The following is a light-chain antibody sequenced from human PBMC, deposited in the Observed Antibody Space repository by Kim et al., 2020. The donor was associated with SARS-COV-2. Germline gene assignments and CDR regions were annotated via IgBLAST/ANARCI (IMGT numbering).Light chain of an antibody. J-gene: IGKJ1*01. CDR3: QQYGNSPHT. V-gene: IGKV3-20*01. Sequence: EIVLTQSPGTLSLSPGERATLSCRASQSVSSSYLAWYQQKPGQAPRLLIYGASSRATGVPDRFSGSGSGTDFTLTITRLEPEDFEVYYCQQYGNSPHTFGQGTKVDIK. CDR2: GAS. CDR1: QSVSSSY.